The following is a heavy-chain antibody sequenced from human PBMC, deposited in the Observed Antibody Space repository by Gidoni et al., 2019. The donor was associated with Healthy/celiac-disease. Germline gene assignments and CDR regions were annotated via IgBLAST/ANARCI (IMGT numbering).Heavy chain of an antibody. CDR1: GFTFDDYA. CDR2: ISWNSGSI. J-gene: IGHJ4*02. CDR3: AKDIRFIIGATTAFDY. D-gene: IGHD3-16*01. V-gene: IGHV3-9*01. Sequence: EVQLVESGGGLVQPGRSLRLSCAASGFTFDDYAMHWVRQAPGKGLEWVSGISWNSGSIGYADSVKGRFTISRDNAKNSLYLQMNSLRAEDTALYYCAKDIRFIIGATTAFDYWGQGTLVTVSS.